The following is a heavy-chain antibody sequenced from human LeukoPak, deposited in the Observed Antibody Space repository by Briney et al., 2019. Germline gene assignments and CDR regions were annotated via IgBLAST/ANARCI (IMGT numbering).Heavy chain of an antibody. CDR3: ARGPSYFQH. Sequence: SQILSLTCAITVDSVSNNGTTWNWIRQSPSRGLESLGRTYYRSKWYKYYAVSVKGRITINPDTSKNQFSLQLNSVTPEDTAVYYCARGPSYFQHWGQGTLVTVSS. CDR1: VDSVSNNGTT. CDR2: TYYRSKWYK. V-gene: IGHV6-1*01. J-gene: IGHJ1*01.